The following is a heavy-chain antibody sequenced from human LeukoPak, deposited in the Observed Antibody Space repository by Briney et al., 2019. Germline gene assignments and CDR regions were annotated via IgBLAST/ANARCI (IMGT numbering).Heavy chain of an antibody. V-gene: IGHV1-69*13. CDR1: GGTFSSYA. J-gene: IGHJ6*02. CDR3: ARDWARYCSGGSCNLGYYYGMDV. D-gene: IGHD2-15*01. CDR2: IIPIFGTA. Sequence: SVKVSCKASGGTFSSYAISWVRQAPGQGLEWMGGIIPIFGTANYAQKFQGRVTITADESTSTAYMELSSLRSEDTAVYYCARDWARYCSGGSCNLGYYYGMDVWGQGTTVTVSS.